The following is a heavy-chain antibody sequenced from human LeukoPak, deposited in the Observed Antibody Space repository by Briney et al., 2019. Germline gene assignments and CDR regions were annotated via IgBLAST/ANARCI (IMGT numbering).Heavy chain of an antibody. J-gene: IGHJ4*02. Sequence: ASVKVSCKPSGYTFTGYYMHWVRQAPGQGLEWMGRINPNSGGTNYAQKFQGRVTMTRDTSITTAYMELSSLRSDDTAVYYCASWNWNPNYYFDYWGQGTLVTVSS. CDR2: INPNSGGT. CDR1: GYTFTGYY. CDR3: ASWNWNPNYYFDY. D-gene: IGHD1-1*01. V-gene: IGHV1-2*06.